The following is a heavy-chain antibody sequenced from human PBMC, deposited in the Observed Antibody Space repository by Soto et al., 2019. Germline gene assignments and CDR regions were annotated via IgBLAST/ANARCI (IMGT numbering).Heavy chain of an antibody. CDR2: ISGNGGST. D-gene: IGHD2-2*01. J-gene: IGHJ4*02. V-gene: IGHV3-23*01. Sequence: PGGSLRLSCAASGFTFSNYAMSWVRQAPGKGLEWVSTISGNGGSTYYADSVKGRFTISRDNSKNMLFLQINSLRDDDSAVYYSAKRPASIITFDYWGQGTPVTVSS. CDR3: AKRPASIITFDY. CDR1: GFTFSNYA.